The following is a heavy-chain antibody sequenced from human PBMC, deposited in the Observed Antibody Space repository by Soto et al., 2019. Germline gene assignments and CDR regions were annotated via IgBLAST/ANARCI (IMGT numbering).Heavy chain of an antibody. V-gene: IGHV3-30-3*01. Sequence: LRLSCAASGFTFSSYAMHWVRQAPGKGLEWVAVISYDGSNKYYADSVKGRFTISRDNSKNTLYLQMNGLRAEDTAVYYCARSMGPYPYSSGWPYYYYGMDVWGQGTTVPVSS. CDR3: ARSMGPYPYSSGWPYYYYGMDV. CDR1: GFTFSSYA. CDR2: ISYDGSNK. J-gene: IGHJ6*02. D-gene: IGHD6-19*01.